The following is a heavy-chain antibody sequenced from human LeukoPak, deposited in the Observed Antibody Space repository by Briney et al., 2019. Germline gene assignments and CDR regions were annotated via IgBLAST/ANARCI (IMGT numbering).Heavy chain of an antibody. Sequence: GESLKISCKGSGYSFTSYWIGWVRQMPGKGLEWMGIIYPGDSDTRYSPSFQGQVTISADKSISTAYLQWSSLKASDTAMYYCARHPSSGWYYYYYGMDVWGQGTTVTVSS. J-gene: IGHJ6*02. CDR2: IYPGDSDT. D-gene: IGHD6-19*01. CDR3: ARHPSSGWYYYYYGMDV. CDR1: GYSFTSYW. V-gene: IGHV5-51*01.